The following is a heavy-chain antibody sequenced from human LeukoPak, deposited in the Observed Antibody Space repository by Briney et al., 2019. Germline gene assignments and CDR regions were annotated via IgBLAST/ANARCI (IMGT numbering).Heavy chain of an antibody. D-gene: IGHD2-2*01. Sequence: PGGSLRLSCAASGFTFNNYFMTWVRQAPRKGLEWVSTISGSAVSTYYADFVKGLFTISRDNSKNTLYLQMNSLRADDTAVYYCARYCSGASCYSGLDYWGQGTLVTVSS. J-gene: IGHJ4*02. CDR1: GFTFNNYF. V-gene: IGHV3-23*01. CDR2: ISGSAVST. CDR3: ARYCSGASCYSGLDY.